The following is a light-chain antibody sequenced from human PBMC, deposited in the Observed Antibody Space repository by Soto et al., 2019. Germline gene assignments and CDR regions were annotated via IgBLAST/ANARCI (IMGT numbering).Light chain of an antibody. J-gene: IGKJ2*01. CDR3: QQYANSPFT. Sequence: EIVLTQSPGTLPLSPGERATLSCRASQSVSSNYLVWYQQKPGQAPRPLIYGASSRATGIPDRFSCSGSGTDFSRTISRLEPEDFAVYYCQQYANSPFTFGQGTKLEIK. CDR1: QSVSSNY. CDR2: GAS. V-gene: IGKV3-20*01.